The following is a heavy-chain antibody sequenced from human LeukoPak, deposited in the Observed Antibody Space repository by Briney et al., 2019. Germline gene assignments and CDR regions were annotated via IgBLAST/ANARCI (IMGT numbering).Heavy chain of an antibody. J-gene: IGHJ6*03. V-gene: IGHV3-23*01. CDR3: AKVCGASETYYYYYMDV. CDR2: VSGSGGST. Sequence: GGSLRLSCAASGFTFSSYAMSWVRQAPGKGLEWVSAVSGSGGSTYYADSVKGRFTISRDNSKNTLYLQMNSLRAEDTAVYYCAKVCGASETYYYYYMDVWGEGTTVTVSS. D-gene: IGHD2-21*01. CDR1: GFTFSSYA.